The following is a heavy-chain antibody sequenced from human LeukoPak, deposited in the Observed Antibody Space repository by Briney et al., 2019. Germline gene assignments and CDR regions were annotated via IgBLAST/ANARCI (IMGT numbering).Heavy chain of an antibody. J-gene: IGHJ5*02. CDR3: ASSPVGATGWFDP. V-gene: IGHV4-59*01. D-gene: IGHD1-26*01. Sequence: PSETLSLTCTVSGGSISSYYWSWIRQPPGKGLEWIGYIYYSGSTNYNPSLKSRVTISVDTSKNQFPLKLSSVTAADTAVYYCASSPVGATGWFDPWGQGTLVTVSS. CDR2: IYYSGST. CDR1: GGSISSYY.